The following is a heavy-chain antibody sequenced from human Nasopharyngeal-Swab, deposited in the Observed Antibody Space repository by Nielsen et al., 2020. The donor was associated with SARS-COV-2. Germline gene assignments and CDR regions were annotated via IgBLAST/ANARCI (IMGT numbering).Heavy chain of an antibody. CDR1: GFTFSSYS. Sequence: GGSLRLSCAASGFTFSSYSMNWVRQAPGKGLEWVSSISSSSSYKYYADSVKGRFTISRDNAKNSLYLQMNSLGAEDTAVYYCASYDFWSGSTYYYYYGMDVWGQGTTVTVSS. J-gene: IGHJ6*02. CDR2: ISSSSSYK. D-gene: IGHD3-3*01. CDR3: ASYDFWSGSTYYYYYGMDV. V-gene: IGHV3-21*01.